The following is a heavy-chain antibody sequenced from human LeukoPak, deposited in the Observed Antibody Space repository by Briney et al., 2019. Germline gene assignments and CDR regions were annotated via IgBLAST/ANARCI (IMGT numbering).Heavy chain of an antibody. CDR3: ARALGRYGDNWFDP. CDR1: GGTFSSYA. J-gene: IGHJ5*02. V-gene: IGHV1-69*04. D-gene: IGHD3-10*01. CDR2: IIPILGIA. Sequence: ASVKVSCKASGGTFSSYAISWVRQAPGQGLEWMGRIIPILGIANYAQKFQGRVTMTRNTSISTAYMELSSLRSEDTAVYYCARALGRYGDNWFDPWGQGTLVTVSS.